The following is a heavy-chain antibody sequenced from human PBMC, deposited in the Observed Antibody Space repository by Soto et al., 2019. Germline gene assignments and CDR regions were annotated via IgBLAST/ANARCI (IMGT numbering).Heavy chain of an antibody. CDR2: ISYDGSNK. CDR1: GFTFSSYG. J-gene: IGHJ6*02. V-gene: IGHV3-30*03. CDR3: ARGDSSGWGYYYGMDV. Sequence: VQLLESGGGVVQPGRSLRLSCAASGFTFSSYGMHWVRQAPGKGLEWVAVISYDGSNKYYADSVKGRFTISRDNSKNTLYLQMNSLRAEDTAVYYCARGDSSGWGYYYGMDVWGQGTTVTVSS. D-gene: IGHD6-19*01.